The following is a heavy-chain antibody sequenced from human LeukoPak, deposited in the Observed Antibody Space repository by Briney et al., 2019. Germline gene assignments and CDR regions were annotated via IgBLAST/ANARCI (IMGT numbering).Heavy chain of an antibody. CDR2: INQDGSEK. CDR3: GRNRGGGQGYFDY. Sequence: TGGSLRLSCAASGFTFSSYWMSWVRQAPGKGLEWVANINQDGSEKYYVDSVKGRFTMSRDNAKNSLYLQMNSLRADDTAVYYWGRNRGGGQGYFDYWGQGTLVTVSS. V-gene: IGHV3-7*01. D-gene: IGHD1-14*01. CDR1: GFTFSSYW. J-gene: IGHJ4*02.